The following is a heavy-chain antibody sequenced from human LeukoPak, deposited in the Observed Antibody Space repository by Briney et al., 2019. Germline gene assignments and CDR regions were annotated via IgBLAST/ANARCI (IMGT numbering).Heavy chain of an antibody. CDR1: GGSISSGSYY. D-gene: IGHD3-10*01. CDR3: ARVSLVRGAPDYYFDY. J-gene: IGHJ4*02. Sequence: PSETPSLTCTVSGGSISSGSYYWNWIRQPPGKGLEWIGSVYYSGSTNYNPSLKSRVTISVDTSKNQFSLKLSSVTAADTAVYYCARVSLVRGAPDYYFDYWGQGTLVTVSS. CDR2: VYYSGST. V-gene: IGHV4-61*01.